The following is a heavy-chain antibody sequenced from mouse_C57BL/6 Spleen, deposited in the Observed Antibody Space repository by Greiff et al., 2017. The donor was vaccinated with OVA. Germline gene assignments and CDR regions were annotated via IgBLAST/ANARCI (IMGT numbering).Heavy chain of an antibody. J-gene: IGHJ2*01. D-gene: IGHD2-3*01. CDR2: INPSTGGT. V-gene: IGHV1-42*01. CDR3: ARFYDGYSDY. Sequence: EVQLQHSGPELVKPGASVKISCKASGYSFTGYYMNWVKQSPETSLEWIGEINPSTGGTTYNQKFKAKATLTVDKSSSTAYMQLKSLTSEDSAVYYCARFYDGYSDYWGQGTTLTVSS. CDR1: GYSFTGYY.